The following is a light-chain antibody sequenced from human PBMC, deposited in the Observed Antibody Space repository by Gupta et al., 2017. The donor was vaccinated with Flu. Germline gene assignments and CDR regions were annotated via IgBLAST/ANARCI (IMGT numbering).Light chain of an antibody. CDR1: NSNIGRNT. Sequence: QSLLTQPPSSSGTPGQRVPISCSGSNSNIGRNTLSWYQQLPGAAPKLIIQNDNQRPSGVPVRFSGSKAGTSASLTISGLQSEDEGDFYCGTWDDSLNGPVFGGGTRLTVL. V-gene: IGLV1-44*01. CDR2: NDN. CDR3: GTWDDSLNGPV. J-gene: IGLJ3*02.